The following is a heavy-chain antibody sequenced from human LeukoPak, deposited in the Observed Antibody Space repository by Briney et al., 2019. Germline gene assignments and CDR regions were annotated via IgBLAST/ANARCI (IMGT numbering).Heavy chain of an antibody. CDR1: GYSFTNYW. V-gene: IGHV5-51*01. CDR2: IYPGDSDT. CDR3: ARAGGPASKIFYYYYGMDV. J-gene: IGHJ6*02. D-gene: IGHD2-15*01. Sequence: GESLKISCKGSGYSFTNYWIAWVRQMPGKGLEWMGIIYPGDSDTRYSPSFQGQVTISADKSISTAYLQWSSLKASDTAMYYCARAGGPASKIFYYYYGMDVWGQGTTVTVSS.